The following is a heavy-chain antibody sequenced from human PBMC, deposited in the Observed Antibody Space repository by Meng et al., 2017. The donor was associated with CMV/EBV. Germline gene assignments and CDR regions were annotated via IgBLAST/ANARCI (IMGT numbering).Heavy chain of an antibody. V-gene: IGHV1-3*02. CDR1: GYTFTSYA. D-gene: IGHD2-2*01. CDR2: SNAGNGNT. Sequence: ASVKVSCKASGYTFTSYAMHWVRQAPGQRLEWMGWSNAGNGNTKYSQEFQGRVTITRDTSASTAYMELSSLRSEDTAVYYCARGLERGPYCSSTSCYENWFDPWGQGTLVTVSS. CDR3: ARGLERGPYCSSTSCYENWFDP. J-gene: IGHJ5*02.